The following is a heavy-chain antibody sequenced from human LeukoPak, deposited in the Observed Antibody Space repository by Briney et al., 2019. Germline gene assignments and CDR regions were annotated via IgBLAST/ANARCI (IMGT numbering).Heavy chain of an antibody. Sequence: PGESLRLSCAASGFTLSSYWMTCIRQAPGKGLEWVAHNKGDGTSEKYLDSVKGRFTISRDNTKNSLFLQLNSLRAEDTAVYYCVRDRGWYHFDLWGQGTLVTVSS. CDR3: VRDRGWYHFDL. J-gene: IGHJ4*02. D-gene: IGHD3-10*01. V-gene: IGHV3-7*01. CDR1: GFTLSSYW. CDR2: NKGDGTSE.